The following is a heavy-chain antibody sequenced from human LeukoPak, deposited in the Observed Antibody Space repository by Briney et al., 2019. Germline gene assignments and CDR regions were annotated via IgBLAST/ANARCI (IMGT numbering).Heavy chain of an antibody. D-gene: IGHD6-13*01. Sequence: GRSLRLSCAASGFTFSSYAMSWVRQAPGKGLEWVSAISGSGGTTYYADSVKGRFTISRDNSKNTLYLQMNSLRADDTAVYYCAKSPTSGYSHSYYFDYWGQGTLVTVSS. V-gene: IGHV3-23*01. CDR1: GFTFSSYA. CDR2: ISGSGGTT. CDR3: AKSPTSGYSHSYYFDY. J-gene: IGHJ4*02.